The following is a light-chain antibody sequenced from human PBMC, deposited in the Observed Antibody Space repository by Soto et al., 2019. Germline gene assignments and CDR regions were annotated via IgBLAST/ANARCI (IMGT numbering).Light chain of an antibody. Sequence: EFVLTQSPGTLPLSPGERSTLSCRASQNVSSNCLAWYQQKPGQAPRLLIYAASSRATGIPDRFSGSGSGTDFSLTISILDPEYFALYYCQQYGSSPRFTFGQGTRLEIK. V-gene: IGKV3-20*01. CDR1: QNVSSNC. CDR3: QQYGSSPRFT. J-gene: IGKJ5*01. CDR2: AAS.